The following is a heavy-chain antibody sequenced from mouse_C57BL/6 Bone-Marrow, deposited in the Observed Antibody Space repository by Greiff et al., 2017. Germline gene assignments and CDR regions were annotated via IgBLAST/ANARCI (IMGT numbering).Heavy chain of an antibody. V-gene: IGHV1-81*01. CDR1: GYTFTSYG. CDR3: AVQLRPFGG. Sequence: VQLQQSGAELARPGASVKLSCKASGYTFTSYGISWVKQRTGQGLEWIGEIFPRSGNTYYNEKFKGKATLTADKSSSTAYMELRSLTSEDTAVYFCAVQLRPFGGWGQGTTLTVAS. J-gene: IGHJ2*01. CDR2: IFPRSGNT. D-gene: IGHD3-2*02.